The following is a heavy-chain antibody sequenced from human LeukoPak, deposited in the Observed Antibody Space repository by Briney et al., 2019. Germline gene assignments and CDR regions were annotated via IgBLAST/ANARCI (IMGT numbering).Heavy chain of an antibody. Sequence: GASVKVSCKASGYTFTGYYMHWVRQAPGQGLEWMGWINPNSGGTNYAQKFQGWVTMTRDTSISTAYMELSRLRSDDTAVYYCARSTGYSSGWYGSDAFDIWGQGTMVTVSS. CDR1: GYTFTGYY. CDR3: ARSTGYSSGWYGSDAFDI. V-gene: IGHV1-2*04. D-gene: IGHD6-19*01. J-gene: IGHJ3*02. CDR2: INPNSGGT.